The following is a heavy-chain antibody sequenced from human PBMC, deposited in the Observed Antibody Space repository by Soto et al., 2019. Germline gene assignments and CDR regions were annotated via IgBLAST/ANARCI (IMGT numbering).Heavy chain of an antibody. D-gene: IGHD2-15*01. CDR1: GFIFNEYV. V-gene: IGHV3-33*01. CDR2: IWYDGSNK. J-gene: IGHJ4*02. Sequence: GGSLRLSCAASGFIFNEYVMHWVRQAPGKGLEGVAVIWYDGSNKYYADSVKGRFTFSRDNTKNTMSLQMNSLRVEYTAVYYCARWGCSGSNCNLNQRSFDLWGQGTLVTVSS. CDR3: ARWGCSGSNCNLNQRSFDL.